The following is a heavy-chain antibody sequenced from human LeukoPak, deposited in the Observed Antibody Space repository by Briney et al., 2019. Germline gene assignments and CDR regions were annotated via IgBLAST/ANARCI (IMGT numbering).Heavy chain of an antibody. D-gene: IGHD2-2*01. CDR3: ARAGYFYCSSTSCYGNWFDP. CDR1: GGSISSSSYY. Sequence: SETLSLTCTVSGGSISSSSYYWGWIRQPPGKGLEWIGSIYYSGSTYYNPSLKSRVTISVDTSKNQFSLKLSSVTAADTAMYYCARAGYFYCSSTSCYGNWFDPWGQGTLVTVSS. CDR2: IYYSGST. V-gene: IGHV4-39*07. J-gene: IGHJ5*02.